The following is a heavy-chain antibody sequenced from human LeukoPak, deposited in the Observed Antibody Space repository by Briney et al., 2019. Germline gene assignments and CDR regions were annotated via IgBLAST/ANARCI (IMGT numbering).Heavy chain of an antibody. D-gene: IGHD4-17*01. Sequence: GASVKVSCKASGYPFNNYDINWVRQATGQGLEWMGWMNPHSGKTGYARNFQGRVTMTRDTSISTAYMELSSLRSEDTAVYYCARLSSHYGDYKVDPWGQGTLVTVSS. J-gene: IGHJ5*02. CDR1: GYPFNNYD. CDR2: MNPHSGKT. V-gene: IGHV1-8*01. CDR3: ARLSSHYGDYKVDP.